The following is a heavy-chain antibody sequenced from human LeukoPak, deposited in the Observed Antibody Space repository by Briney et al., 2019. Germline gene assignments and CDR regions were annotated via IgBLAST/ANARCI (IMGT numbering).Heavy chain of an antibody. CDR3: ARESGLRDFDY. CDR1: GGSISSYY. Sequence: SETLSLICSVSGGSISSYYWSWIRQPPGKGLEWIGYIYYSGSTNYNPSLKSRVTISVDTSKNQFSLKLSSVTAADTAVYYCARESGLRDFDYWGQGTLVTVSS. J-gene: IGHJ4*02. CDR2: IYYSGST. D-gene: IGHD4/OR15-4a*01. V-gene: IGHV4-59*01.